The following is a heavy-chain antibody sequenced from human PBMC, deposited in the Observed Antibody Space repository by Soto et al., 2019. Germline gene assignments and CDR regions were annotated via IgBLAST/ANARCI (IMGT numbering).Heavy chain of an antibody. Sequence: GGSLRLSCAASGFTFSSYWMHWVRQAPGKGLVWVSRINSDGSSTSYADSVKGRFTISRDNAKNTLYLQMNSLRAEDTAVYYCVPEIYGDYGSAFDIWGQGTMVTVS. CDR2: INSDGSST. CDR3: VPEIYGDYGSAFDI. CDR1: GFTFSSYW. J-gene: IGHJ3*02. D-gene: IGHD4-17*01. V-gene: IGHV3-74*01.